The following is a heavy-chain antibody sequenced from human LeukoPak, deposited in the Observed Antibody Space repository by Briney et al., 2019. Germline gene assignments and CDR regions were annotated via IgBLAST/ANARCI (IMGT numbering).Heavy chain of an antibody. D-gene: IGHD5-18*01. Sequence: ASVKVSCKASGYTFTSYAMHWVRQAPGQRLEWMGWINAGNGNTKYSQEFQGRVTITRDTSASTAYMELSSLRSEDTAVYYCARAGYSYGYYYYMDVWGKETTVTISS. CDR2: INAGNGNT. V-gene: IGHV1-3*03. CDR3: ARAGYSYGYYYYMDV. J-gene: IGHJ6*03. CDR1: GYTFTSYA.